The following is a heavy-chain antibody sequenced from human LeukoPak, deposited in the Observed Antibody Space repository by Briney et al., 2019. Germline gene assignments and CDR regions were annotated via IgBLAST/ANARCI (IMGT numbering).Heavy chain of an antibody. D-gene: IGHD2-15*01. CDR2: INHSGST. V-gene: IGHV4-34*01. CDR3: AQCSGGSCYWFDP. CDR1: GGSFSGYY. Sequence: SETLSLTCAVYGGSFSGYYWSWIRQPPGKGLEWIGEINHSGSTNYNPSLKSRVTISVDTSKNQFSLKLSSVTAADTAVYYCAQCSGGSCYWFDPWGQGTLVTVSS. J-gene: IGHJ5*02.